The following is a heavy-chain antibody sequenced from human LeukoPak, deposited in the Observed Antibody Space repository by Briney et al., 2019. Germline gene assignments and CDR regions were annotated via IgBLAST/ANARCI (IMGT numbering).Heavy chain of an antibody. CDR1: GGSISSNY. CDR2: IYYSGST. Sequence: SETLSLTCTVSGGSISSNYWSWIRQPPGKGLEWIGYIYYSGSTNYNPSLKSRVTISVDTSKNQFSLKLSSVTAADTAVYYCARLGSSPQTKPTYYYYYGMDVWGQGTTVTVSS. D-gene: IGHD6-13*01. V-gene: IGHV4-59*08. CDR3: ARLGSSPQTKPTYYYYYGMDV. J-gene: IGHJ6*02.